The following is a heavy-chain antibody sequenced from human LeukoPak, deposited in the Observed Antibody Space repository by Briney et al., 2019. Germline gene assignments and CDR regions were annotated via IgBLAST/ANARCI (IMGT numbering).Heavy chain of an antibody. Sequence: PETLSLTCAVSGYSISSGYYWGWIRQPPGKGLEWIGSIYHSGSTYYNPSLKSRVTISVDTSKNQFSLKLNSVTAADTAFYYCARDSSATQSFDYWGQGTLVTVSS. CDR3: ARDSSATQSFDY. CDR1: GYSISSGYY. CDR2: IYHSGST. D-gene: IGHD6-25*01. J-gene: IGHJ4*02. V-gene: IGHV4-38-2*02.